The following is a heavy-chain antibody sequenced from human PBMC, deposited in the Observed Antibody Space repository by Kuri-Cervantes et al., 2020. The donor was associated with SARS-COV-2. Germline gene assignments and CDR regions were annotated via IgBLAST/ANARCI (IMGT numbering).Heavy chain of an antibody. CDR2: ISDDGKKR. J-gene: IGHJ5*02. CDR1: GFTFSRYA. D-gene: IGHD2-15*01. CDR3: KKTEDIVVVVAAPSGDDHNWFDP. V-gene: IGHV3-30*14. Sequence: GESLKISCAGSGFTFSRYAIHCVRQAPGKGLEWVAVISDDGKKRYYADSVKGRFTISRDNSKNTLYLQMNSLRAEDTAVYHCKKTEDIVVVVAAPSGDDHNWFDPWGQGTLVTVSS.